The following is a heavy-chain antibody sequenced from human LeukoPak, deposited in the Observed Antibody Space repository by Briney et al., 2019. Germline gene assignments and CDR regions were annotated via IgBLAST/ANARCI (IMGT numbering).Heavy chain of an antibody. D-gene: IGHD3-9*01. Sequence: GGSLRLSCAASGFTFSSYGMHWVRQAPGKGLEWVAVILYDGSNKYYADSVKGRFTISRDNSENTLYLQMNSLRAEDTAVYYCAKLSEKILTGSPHHWGQGTLVTVSS. CDR1: GFTFSSYG. CDR3: AKLSEKILTGSPHH. J-gene: IGHJ5*02. V-gene: IGHV3-30*18. CDR2: ILYDGSNK.